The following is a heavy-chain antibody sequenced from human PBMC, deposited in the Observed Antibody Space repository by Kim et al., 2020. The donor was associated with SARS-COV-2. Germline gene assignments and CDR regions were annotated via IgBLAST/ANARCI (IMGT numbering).Heavy chain of an antibody. CDR3: ARLTSAYYDFWGGDDY. J-gene: IGHJ4*02. Sequence: SETLSLTCTVSGGSISSSSYYWGWIRQPPGKGLEWIGSIYYSGSTYYNPSLKSRVTISVDTSKNQFSLKLSSVTAADTAVYYCARLTSAYYDFWGGDDYWGQGTLVTVSS. D-gene: IGHD3-3*01. CDR1: GGSISSSSYY. CDR2: IYYSGST. V-gene: IGHV4-39*01.